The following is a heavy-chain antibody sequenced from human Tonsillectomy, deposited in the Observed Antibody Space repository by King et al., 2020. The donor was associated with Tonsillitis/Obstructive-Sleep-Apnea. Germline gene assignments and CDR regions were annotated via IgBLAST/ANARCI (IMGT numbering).Heavy chain of an antibody. CDR3: ARDGSGTSHYNFCYMDV. Sequence: VQLQQWGAGLLKPSETLSLTCGVYGGSFSGYYRSWIRQPPGEGLEWIGEINHRGSTNHNPSLKSRVTISVDTSKNQFSLKLSSVTASDTAIYYCARDGSGTSHYNFCYMDVWGKGTTVTVSS. CDR1: GGSFSGYY. D-gene: IGHD3-10*01. CDR2: INHRGST. J-gene: IGHJ6*03. V-gene: IGHV4-34*01.